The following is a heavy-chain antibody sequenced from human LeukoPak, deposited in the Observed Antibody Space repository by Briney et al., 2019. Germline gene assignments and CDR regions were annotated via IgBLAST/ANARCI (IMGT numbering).Heavy chain of an antibody. V-gene: IGHV4-34*01. CDR1: GEPFSGYY. CDR2: ISESGST. J-gene: IGHJ6*03. Sequence: PSETLSLTCGVSGEPFSGYYWSWIRQPPGKGLEWIGDISESGSTNYNPSLKSRVTISVDPSKNQFSLKLTSMTAADTAVYFCVRGRTDYYYYMDVWGKGTAVTVSS. CDR3: VRGRTDYYYYMDV.